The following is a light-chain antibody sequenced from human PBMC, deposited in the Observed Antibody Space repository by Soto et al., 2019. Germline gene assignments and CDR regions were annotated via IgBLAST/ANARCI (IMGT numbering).Light chain of an antibody. CDR3: ATWDRSLSVGV. J-gene: IGLJ2*01. Sequence: QSVLTQPPSVSAAPGQKVTISCSGSSSNIGNNYVFWYQQLPGTAPKLLIYDNDKRPPGIPARFSGSKSGTSATLGITGLQTGDEADYYCATWDRSLSVGVFGGGTKLTVL. V-gene: IGLV1-51*01. CDR2: DND. CDR1: SSNIGNNY.